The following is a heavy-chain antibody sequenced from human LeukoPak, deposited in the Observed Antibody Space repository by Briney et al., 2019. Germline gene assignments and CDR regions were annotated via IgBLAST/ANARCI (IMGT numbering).Heavy chain of an antibody. Sequence: PSETLPLTCTVSGGSISSSSYYWGWIRQPPGKGLEWIGSIYYSGSTYYNPSLKSRVTISVDTSKNQFSLKLSSVTAADTAVYYCARDGLYYYGSGLNYFDYWGQGTLVTVSS. CDR1: GGSISSSSYY. CDR2: IYYSGST. V-gene: IGHV4-39*07. CDR3: ARDGLYYYGSGLNYFDY. J-gene: IGHJ4*02. D-gene: IGHD3-10*01.